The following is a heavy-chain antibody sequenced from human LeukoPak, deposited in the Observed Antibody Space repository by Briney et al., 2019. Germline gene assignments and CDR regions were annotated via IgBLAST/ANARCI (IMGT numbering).Heavy chain of an antibody. Sequence: PGGSLRLSCAASGFTFSSYGMHWVRQAPGKGLEWVAFIRSDGSNKYYADSVKGRFTISRDNSKNTLYLQMNSLRAEDTAVYYCAKGKDYDYVWGSYKARGYYFDYWGQGTLVTVSS. D-gene: IGHD3-16*01. CDR1: GFTFSSYG. V-gene: IGHV3-30*02. J-gene: IGHJ4*02. CDR2: IRSDGSNK. CDR3: AKGKDYDYVWGSYKARGYYFDY.